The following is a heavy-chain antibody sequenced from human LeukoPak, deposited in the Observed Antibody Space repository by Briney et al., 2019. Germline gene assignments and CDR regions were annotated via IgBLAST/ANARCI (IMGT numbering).Heavy chain of an antibody. Sequence: ASVTVSCKASGYTFTGYYMHWVRQAPGQGLEWMGWINPNSGGTNYAQKFQGRVTMTRDTSISTAYMELSRLRSDDTAVYYCAREGSSGWYSLVDYWGQGTLVTVSS. CDR2: INPNSGGT. D-gene: IGHD6-19*01. J-gene: IGHJ4*02. V-gene: IGHV1-2*02. CDR1: GYTFTGYY. CDR3: AREGSSGWYSLVDY.